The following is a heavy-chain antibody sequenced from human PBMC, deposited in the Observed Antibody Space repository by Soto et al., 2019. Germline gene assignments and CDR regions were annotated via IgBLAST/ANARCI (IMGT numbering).Heavy chain of an antibody. V-gene: IGHV3-74*01. J-gene: IGHJ5*02. CDR1: GFPFSNYW. CDR2: INSDGSRT. CDR3: ARGGSVAGTSNWFDP. Sequence: PGGSLRLSCAASGFPFSNYWMHWVRQAPGKGLVWVSRINSDGSRTNYADSVKGRFTISRDNAKNTLYLQMNSLTAEDTAVYYCARGGSVAGTSNWFDPWGQGALVTVSS. D-gene: IGHD6-19*01.